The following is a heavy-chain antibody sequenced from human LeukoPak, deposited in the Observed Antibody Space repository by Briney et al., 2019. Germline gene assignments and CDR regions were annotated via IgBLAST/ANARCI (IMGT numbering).Heavy chain of an antibody. V-gene: IGHV4-34*01. CDR3: ARRLGRQYDYVWGSYRRYNWFDP. J-gene: IGHJ5*02. Sequence: SETLSLTCAVYGGSFSGYYWSWIRQPPGKGLEWIGEINHSGSTNYNPSRKSRVTISVDTSKNQFSLKLSSVTAADTAVYYCARRLGRQYDYVWGSYRRYNWFDPWGQGTLVTVSS. CDR1: GGSFSGYY. D-gene: IGHD3-16*02. CDR2: INHSGST.